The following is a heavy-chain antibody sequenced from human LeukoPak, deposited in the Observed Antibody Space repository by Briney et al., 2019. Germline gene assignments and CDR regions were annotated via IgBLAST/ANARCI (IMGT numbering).Heavy chain of an antibody. Sequence: SETLSLTCTVSGYSISSGYYWGWIRQPPGKGLEWIGNIYHSGSTYYNPSLKSRVTISVDTSKNQFSLKLSSVTAADTAVYYCARVRMATISRRYYYYMDVWGKGTTVTVSS. CDR1: GYSISSGYY. CDR3: ARVRMATISRRYYYYMDV. D-gene: IGHD5-12*01. J-gene: IGHJ6*03. V-gene: IGHV4-38-2*02. CDR2: IYHSGST.